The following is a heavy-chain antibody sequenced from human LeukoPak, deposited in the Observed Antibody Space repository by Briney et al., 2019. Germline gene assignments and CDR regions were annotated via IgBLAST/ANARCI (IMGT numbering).Heavy chain of an antibody. Sequence: GGSLRLSCAASGFTFSSYAMSWVRQAPGKGLEWVSAISGSGGSTYYADSVKGRFTISRDNSKNTLYLQMNSLRAEDTAVYYCAKGVMITFGGVIVDYYFDYWGQGTLVTVSS. CDR2: ISGSGGST. J-gene: IGHJ4*02. CDR3: AKGVMITFGGVIVDYYFDY. D-gene: IGHD3-16*02. V-gene: IGHV3-23*01. CDR1: GFTFSSYA.